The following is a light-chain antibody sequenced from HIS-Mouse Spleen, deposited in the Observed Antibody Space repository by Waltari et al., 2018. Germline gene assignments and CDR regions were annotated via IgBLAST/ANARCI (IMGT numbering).Light chain of an antibody. Sequence: EIVLTQSPGTLSLSPGERATLSCRASQSVSSSYLAWYQQKPGQAHRLLIYGASSRATGIPDRFSGSGSGTDFTLTISRLEPEDFAVYYCQQYGSSPRGTFGQGTRLEIK. J-gene: IGKJ5*01. CDR1: QSVSSSY. CDR2: GAS. CDR3: QQYGSSPRGT. V-gene: IGKV3-20*01.